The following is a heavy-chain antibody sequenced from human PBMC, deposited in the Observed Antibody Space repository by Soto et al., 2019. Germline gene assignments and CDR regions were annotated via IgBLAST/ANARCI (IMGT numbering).Heavy chain of an antibody. CDR2: MSYDGSNK. Sequence: QVQLVESGGGAVQPGRSLRLSCAASGFTFRNYGMHWVRQAPGKGLEWVAVMSYDGSNKYYADSVKGRFTISRDNSKNPLYLQMNSLRAEDTAVYYCGKDPTKYSSGWFDYWGQGTLVTVSS. D-gene: IGHD6-19*01. CDR3: GKDPTKYSSGWFDY. J-gene: IGHJ4*02. CDR1: GFTFRNYG. V-gene: IGHV3-30*18.